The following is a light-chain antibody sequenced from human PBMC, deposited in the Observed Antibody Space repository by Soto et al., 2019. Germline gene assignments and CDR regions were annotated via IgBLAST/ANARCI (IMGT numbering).Light chain of an antibody. Sequence: QSALTKPASVSGSPGQSITMSFTCSSSDIGTYNFVSWYQQHADNAPRLILYEVSNRPSGVSSRFSCSKTGNSASLTICGLQPEEEDVYLCSYSAAPASIVVGGRTKLTVL. CDR2: EVS. CDR1: SSDIGTYNF. V-gene: IGLV2-14*01. J-gene: IGLJ3*02. CDR3: SYSAAPASIV.